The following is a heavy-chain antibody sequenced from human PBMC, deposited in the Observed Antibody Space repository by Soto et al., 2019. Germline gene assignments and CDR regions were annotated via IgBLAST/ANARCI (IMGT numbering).Heavy chain of an antibody. V-gene: IGHV1-46*01. CDR1: GYTFTSYY. D-gene: IGHD3-9*01. CDR2: INPSGGST. J-gene: IGHJ5*02. Sequence: ASVKVSCKASGYTFTSYYMHWVRQAPGQGLEWMGIINPSGGSTSYAQKFQGRVTMTRDTSTSTVYMELSSLTSEDTAVYYCARGPEVSISPDWFDPWGQGTLVTVSS. CDR3: ARGPEVSISPDWFDP.